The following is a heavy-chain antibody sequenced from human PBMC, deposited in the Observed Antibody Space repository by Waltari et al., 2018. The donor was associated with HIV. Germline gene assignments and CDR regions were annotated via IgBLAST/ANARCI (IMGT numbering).Heavy chain of an antibody. CDR1: GGSIRSGGSY. V-gene: IGHV4-31*03. CDR2: SYYSGST. Sequence: QVQLQESGPGLVKPSQTLSLPCTVSGGSIRSGGSYWSWIRPHPGKGLEWIGYSYYSGSTYYNPSLKSRVTISVDTSKNQFSLKLSSVTAADTAVYYCARGGTIFGVVTPFDYWGQGTLVTVSS. J-gene: IGHJ4*02. CDR3: ARGGTIFGVVTPFDY. D-gene: IGHD3-3*01.